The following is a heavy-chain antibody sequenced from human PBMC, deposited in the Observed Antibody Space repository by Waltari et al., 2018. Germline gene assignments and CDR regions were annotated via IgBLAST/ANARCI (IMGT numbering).Heavy chain of an antibody. CDR3: ATSFAHSGTGYADFAF. CDR2: ITRSGDIL. CDR1: GFSFGSSA. J-gene: IGHJ4*02. V-gene: IGHV3-23*01. Sequence: EAQLLESGGGLVPPGESLRLSCAASGFSFGSSAMGWVRQAPGGGLEWISVITRSGDILFNADSVKGRFIISRDNSKKTLHLQMSSLSAEDTGMYYCATSFAHSGTGYADFAFWGQGTLVAVSS. D-gene: IGHD1-26*01.